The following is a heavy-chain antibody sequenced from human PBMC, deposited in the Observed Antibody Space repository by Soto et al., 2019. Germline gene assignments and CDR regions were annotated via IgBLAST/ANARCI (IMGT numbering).Heavy chain of an antibody. CDR2: VCTGGAT. J-gene: IGHJ4*02. V-gene: IGHV3-53*01. Sequence: GGSLRLSCVGSGFDVTTNCMRWVRQAPGKGLECVSIVCTGGATHYADSVKGRFTISRDRSKNTVHLQMNNVRAEDTAVYYCVRDKRTISGIFPGYWGQGTQVTVSS. CDR3: VRDKRTISGIFPGY. D-gene: IGHD1-1*01. CDR1: GFDVTTNC.